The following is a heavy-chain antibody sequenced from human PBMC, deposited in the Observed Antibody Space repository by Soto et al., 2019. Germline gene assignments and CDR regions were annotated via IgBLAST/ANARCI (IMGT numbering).Heavy chain of an antibody. Sequence: QVQLQESGPGLVKPSETLSLTCTVSGGSVSSGRYYWSWIRQPPGKGLEWIGCIYNSGSTDYNPLRESRVTLRVDTSKKQFSLWLGSVAAADTAVYDCATADTGMVPSISGMGIWGQGTTFTVSS. D-gene: IGHD5-18*01. CDR1: GGSVSSGRYY. CDR2: IYNSGST. J-gene: IGHJ6*02. CDR3: ATADTGMVPSISGMGI. V-gene: IGHV4-61*01.